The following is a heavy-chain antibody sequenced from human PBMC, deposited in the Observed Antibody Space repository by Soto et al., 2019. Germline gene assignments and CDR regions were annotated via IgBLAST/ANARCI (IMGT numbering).Heavy chain of an antibody. CDR2: IIPIFGTA. D-gene: IGHD6-13*01. CDR1: GRTFSSYA. CDR3: ARWRARLSSSKYYFDY. V-gene: IGHV1-69*01. J-gene: IGHJ4*02. Sequence: QVQLVQSGAEVKKPGSSVKVSCKASGRTFSSYAISWVRQAPGQGLEWMGGIIPIFGTANYAQKFQGRVTITADESTSKAYMELSSLRSEDTAVYYCARWRARLSSSKYYFDYWGQGTLVTGSS.